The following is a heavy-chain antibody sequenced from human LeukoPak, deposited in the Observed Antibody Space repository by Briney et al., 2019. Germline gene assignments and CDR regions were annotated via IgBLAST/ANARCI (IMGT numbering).Heavy chain of an antibody. D-gene: IGHD3-22*01. CDR2: IYPDDSDT. CDR3: ARPNITSYYDSRGYDAFDV. J-gene: IGHJ3*01. Sequence: GESLKISCKGSGYRFHAYWIAWVRQMPGKGLEWMGIIYPDDSDTRYSPSFQGQVTLSADKSVRTAYLQWSSLKASDTAMYYCARPNITSYYDSRGYDAFDVWGQGTMVTVSS. CDR1: GYRFHAYW. V-gene: IGHV5-51*01.